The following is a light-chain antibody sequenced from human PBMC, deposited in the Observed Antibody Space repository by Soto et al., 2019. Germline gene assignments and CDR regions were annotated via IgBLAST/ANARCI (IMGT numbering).Light chain of an antibody. J-gene: IGKJ4*01. CDR2: GAS. V-gene: IGKV3-20*01. CDR3: QQYGSSPLT. Sequence: EIVLTQSPGTLSLSPGERATLSCRASESVSDNYLAWYQQRSGQAPRLVIYGASSRARAVPDRFSGSGSGADFTLTIRRLEPEDFAVYYCQQYGSSPLTFGGGTKVEIK. CDR1: ESVSDNY.